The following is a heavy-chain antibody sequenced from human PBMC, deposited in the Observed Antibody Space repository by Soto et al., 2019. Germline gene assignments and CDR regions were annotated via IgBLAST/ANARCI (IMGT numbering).Heavy chain of an antibody. CDR1: GFTFSSYW. CDR2: VNPDGTTT. Sequence: PGGSLRLSCAASGFTFSSYWMHWVRQAPGKGLVWVSRVNPDGTTTTYADSVKGRFTISRDNSKNTLYLQMNSLRAEDTAVYYCARHGYNYGGGYFDYWGQGILVTVSS. V-gene: IGHV3-74*01. D-gene: IGHD5-18*01. CDR3: ARHGYNYGGGYFDY. J-gene: IGHJ4*02.